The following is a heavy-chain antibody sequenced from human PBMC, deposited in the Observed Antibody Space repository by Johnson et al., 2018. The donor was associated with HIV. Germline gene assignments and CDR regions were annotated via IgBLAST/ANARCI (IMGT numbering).Heavy chain of an antibody. V-gene: IGHV3-53*01. CDR3: AKDGAKYYYDSSGYRDAFDI. CDR2: IYGGGSGCST. J-gene: IGHJ3*02. CDR1: GFTVSSNY. Sequence: VQLVESGGGLIQPGGSLRLSCAASGFTVSSNYMSWVRQAPGKGLEWVSVIYGGGSGCSTDYVDYVKGRFTISRDNSKNTLYLQMNSLRAEDTAVYYCAKDGAKYYYDSSGYRDAFDIWGQGTMVTVSS. D-gene: IGHD3-22*01.